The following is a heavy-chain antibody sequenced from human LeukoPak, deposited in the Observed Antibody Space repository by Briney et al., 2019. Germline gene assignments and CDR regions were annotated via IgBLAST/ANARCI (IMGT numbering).Heavy chain of an antibody. J-gene: IGHJ4*02. V-gene: IGHV3-23*01. Sequence: GGSLRLSCAASGFTFDSYAMSWVRQAPGKGLEWVSAIGGSGTNTYYADSVKGRFTISRGNSKNTVHLQMNSLRAEDTAVYYCAVIGSYGYWGQGTLVTVSS. CDR1: GFTFDSYA. CDR2: IGGSGTNT. D-gene: IGHD2-8*01. CDR3: AVIGSYGY.